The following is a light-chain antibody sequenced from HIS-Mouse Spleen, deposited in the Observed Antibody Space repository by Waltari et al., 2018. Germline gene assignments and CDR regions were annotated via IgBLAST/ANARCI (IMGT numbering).Light chain of an antibody. CDR2: EDS. CDR3: YSTDSSGNHRV. Sequence: SYELTQPPSVSVSPGQPARITCSGDALPKKYAYWYQQKSGQAPVLVIYEDSKRPSGIPERFPGSSSGTMATLTISGAQVEDEADYYCYSTDSSGNHRVFGGGTKLTVL. CDR1: ALPKKY. J-gene: IGLJ2*01. V-gene: IGLV3-10*01.